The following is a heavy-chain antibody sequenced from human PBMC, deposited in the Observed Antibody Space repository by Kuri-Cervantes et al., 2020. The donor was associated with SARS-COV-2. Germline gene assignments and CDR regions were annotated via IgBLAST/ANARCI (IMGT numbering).Heavy chain of an antibody. D-gene: IGHD7-27*01. V-gene: IGHV3-48*02. J-gene: IGHJ2*01. Sequence: GGSLRLSCAASGFTFSSYSMNWVRQAPGKGLEWVSDISSTSRTIYYADSVKGRFTIPRDNAKNSLYLQMNSLRDEDTAVYYCARVPSGDGAWYFDLWGRGTLVTVSS. CDR1: GFTFSSYS. CDR3: ARVPSGDGAWYFDL. CDR2: ISSTSRTI.